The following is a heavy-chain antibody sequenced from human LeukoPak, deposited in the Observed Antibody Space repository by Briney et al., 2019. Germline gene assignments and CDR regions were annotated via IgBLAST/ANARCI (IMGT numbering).Heavy chain of an antibody. Sequence: GESLKISCKGSGYSFTSYWIGWVRQMPRKGLEWMGIIYPGDSDTRYSPSFQGQVTISADKSISTAYLQWSSLKASDTAMYYCARSPATIFGVVISAFDIWGQGTMVTVSS. D-gene: IGHD3-3*01. J-gene: IGHJ3*02. V-gene: IGHV5-51*01. CDR3: ARSPATIFGVVISAFDI. CDR1: GYSFTSYW. CDR2: IYPGDSDT.